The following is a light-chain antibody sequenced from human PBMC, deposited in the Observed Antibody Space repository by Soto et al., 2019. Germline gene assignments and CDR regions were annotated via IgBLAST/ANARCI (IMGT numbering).Light chain of an antibody. J-gene: IGKJ5*01. CDR1: QSVSSTY. V-gene: IGKV3-20*01. CDR2: GAS. CDR3: HQYGISPPVT. Sequence: EILLTQSPGTLSLSPGERATLSCRASQSVSSTYLAWYQQKPGQSPRLLIHGASSRASGIPDRFSGSGSGTDFPLTINRLEPEDFAVYYCHQYGISPPVTFGQGTRLEIK.